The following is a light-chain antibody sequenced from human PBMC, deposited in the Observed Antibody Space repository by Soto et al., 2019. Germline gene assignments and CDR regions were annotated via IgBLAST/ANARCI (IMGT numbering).Light chain of an antibody. CDR1: ISDVGGHNY. V-gene: IGLV2-14*01. CDR2: AVS. J-gene: IGLJ2*01. Sequence: QSALTQPASVSGSPGQSITISCTGTISDVGGHNYVSWYQQHPGRAPKLMIYAVSNRPSGVSNRFSGSKSGNTASLTISGLQAEDEADYYCSSYTSSSLVVFGGGTKLTVL. CDR3: SSYTSSSLVV.